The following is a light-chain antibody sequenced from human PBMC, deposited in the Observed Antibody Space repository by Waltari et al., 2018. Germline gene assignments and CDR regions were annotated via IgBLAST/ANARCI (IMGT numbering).Light chain of an antibody. V-gene: IGKV1-39*01. CDR3: QQSYNTPFT. CDR2: SAS. Sequence: DIQMTQSPFSLSSSLGERVTITCRASESISNYVNWYQQKPGRAPKVLIYSASSLQSGVPSRFSGSGSGTDFTLTISSLQPEDSATYYCQQSYNTPFTFGQGTKLEIK. J-gene: IGKJ2*01. CDR1: ESISNY.